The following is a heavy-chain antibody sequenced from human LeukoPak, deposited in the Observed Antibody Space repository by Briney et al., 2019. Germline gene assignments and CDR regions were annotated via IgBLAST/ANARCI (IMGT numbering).Heavy chain of an antibody. CDR1: GFIFSAFR. CDR2: ISSSGGTI. Sequence: PGGSLRLSCAASGFIFSAFRMNWVRQAPGKGLEWVSYISSSGGTIYYTDSVEGRFTISRDNARNSLDLQMNSLRDEDTAVYYWGEEAGGRYSFGPWFFDLWGQGTLVTVSS. V-gene: IGHV3-48*02. CDR3: GEEAGGRYSFGPWFFDL. D-gene: IGHD5-18*01. J-gene: IGHJ4*02.